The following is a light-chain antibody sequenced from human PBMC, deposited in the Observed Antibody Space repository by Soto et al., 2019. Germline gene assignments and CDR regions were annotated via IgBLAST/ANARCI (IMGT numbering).Light chain of an antibody. CDR2: KAY. V-gene: IGKV1-5*03. J-gene: IGKJ1*01. CDR1: QSISSW. Sequence: DIQMTQSPSTLSASVGDRVTITCRASQSISSWLAWYQQKPGKAPKLLIYKAYSLESGVPSRFSGSGSGTEFTLTIISLQPDDFATYYCQQYDSYWTFGQGTKLEIK. CDR3: QQYDSYWT.